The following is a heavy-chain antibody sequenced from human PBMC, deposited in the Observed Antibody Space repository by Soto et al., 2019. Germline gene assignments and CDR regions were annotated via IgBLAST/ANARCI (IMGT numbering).Heavy chain of an antibody. Sequence: QVQLVQSGAEVKKPGSSVKVSCKASGGTLRRYSISWVRQAPGQGVEWMEGIIPIFGTANYAQKFQGRVTIIADESTSTAYMELTNLKSEDTAVYYCARSRLGGKLPSYNWFDPWGQGTLVTVSS. CDR3: ARSRLGGKLPSYNWFDP. CDR2: IIPIFGTA. D-gene: IGHD3-16*02. V-gene: IGHV1-69*01. CDR1: GGTLRRYS. J-gene: IGHJ5*02.